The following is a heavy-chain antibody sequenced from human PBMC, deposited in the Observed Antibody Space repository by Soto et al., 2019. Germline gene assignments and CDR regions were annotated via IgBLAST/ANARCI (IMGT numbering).Heavy chain of an antibody. D-gene: IGHD3-22*01. J-gene: IGHJ3*01. CDR3: ANWFLSEHDFDV. CDR2: LYDTDGT. V-gene: IGHV3-53*01. Sequence: VVSRRLSCSTSVFTFMGEKYLTWVRQDPGKGLEWVSALYDTDGTFYTDSVKGRFTISRDNSKNTFYLQLNSLRPDDMAVYFCANWFLSEHDFDVWGLGTMLTVSS. CDR1: VFTFMGEKY.